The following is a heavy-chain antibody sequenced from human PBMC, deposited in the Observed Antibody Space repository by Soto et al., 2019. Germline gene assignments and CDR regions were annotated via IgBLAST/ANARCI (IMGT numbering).Heavy chain of an antibody. CDR1: GFIFDAYS. V-gene: IGHV3-48*02. J-gene: IGHJ4*02. CDR2: IGPRSNYR. CDR3: ARDQNWSSDY. Sequence: GGSLRLSCAASGFIFDAYSMNWVRQAPGKGLEWVSHIGPRSNYRDYADSVKDRFTISRDNAKNSLYLQMNSLRDEDTAVYYCARDQNWSSDYWGQGIPVTVSS.